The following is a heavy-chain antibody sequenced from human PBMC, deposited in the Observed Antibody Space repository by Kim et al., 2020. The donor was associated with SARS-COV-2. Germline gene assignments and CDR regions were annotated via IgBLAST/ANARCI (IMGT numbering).Heavy chain of an antibody. CDR1: GFTFSSYS. Sequence: GGSLRLSCVASGFTFSSYSLFWVRQAPGKGLEWVAVISDDGSKTYYADSVKGRFTISRDNSKNTLYVRMNSLRVEDTAVYYCARCPPSSGWSPDYFHYWGQGTRVSVSS. CDR2: ISDDGSKT. D-gene: IGHD6-19*01. CDR3: ARCPPSSGWSPDYFHY. J-gene: IGHJ4*02. V-gene: IGHV3-30-3*01.